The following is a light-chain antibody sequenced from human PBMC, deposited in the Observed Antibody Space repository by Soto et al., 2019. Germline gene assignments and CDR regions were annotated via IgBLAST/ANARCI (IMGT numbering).Light chain of an antibody. CDR1: SSDVGGYTY. CDR2: EVS. Sequence: QCALTQPACVSGSPGQSITISWTGTSSDVGGYTYVSCYQQHPGKAPKLMIYEVSNRPSGVSNRFSGSKSGNTASLTISGLQAEDEADYYCSSYTSSSTYVFGTGTKVNVL. CDR3: SSYTSSSTYV. J-gene: IGLJ1*01. V-gene: IGLV2-14*01.